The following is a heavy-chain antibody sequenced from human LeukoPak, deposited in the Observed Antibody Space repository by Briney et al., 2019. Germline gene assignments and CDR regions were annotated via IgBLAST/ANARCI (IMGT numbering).Heavy chain of an antibody. V-gene: IGHV4-39*07. CDR1: GGSISSSSYY. CDR3: ARDFEATASNWFDP. D-gene: IGHD1-26*01. Sequence: SETLSLTCTVSGGSISSSSYYWGWIRQPPGKGLEWIGSIYYSGSTYYNPSLKSRVTISVDTSKNQFSLKLSSVTAADTAVYYCARDFEATASNWFDPWGQGTLVTVFS. CDR2: IYYSGST. J-gene: IGHJ5*02.